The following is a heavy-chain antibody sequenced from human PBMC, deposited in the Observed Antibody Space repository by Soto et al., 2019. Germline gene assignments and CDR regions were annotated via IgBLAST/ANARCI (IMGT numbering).Heavy chain of an antibody. CDR3: ARADVVVTPAAMPEYFYYGLDV. V-gene: IGHV1-69*13. D-gene: IGHD2-2*01. Sequence: SVKVSCKSSVGSSSTYSITWVRQAPGQGLEWMGGIIPVFGTTNYAQKFQGRLTITADESTSTAYMQLSSLRSEDTAVYYCARADVVVTPAAMPEYFYYGLDVWGQGPTVTVSS. CDR1: VGSSSTYS. CDR2: IIPVFGTT. J-gene: IGHJ6*02.